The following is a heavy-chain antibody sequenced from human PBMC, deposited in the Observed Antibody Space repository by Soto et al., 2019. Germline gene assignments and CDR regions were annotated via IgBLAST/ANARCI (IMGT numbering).Heavy chain of an antibody. CDR3: ARGVSGGPYLDV. CDR2: IYYSGST. D-gene: IGHD2-8*01. CDR1: GGSISSYD. Sequence: SETLCLTCTVSGGSISSYDWSWIRQPPGKGLEWIGYIYYSGSTNYNPSLKSRVTISVDTSKNQFSLKLSSVTAADTAVYSCARGVSGGPYLDVWGKGTTVTVSS. V-gene: IGHV4-59*01. J-gene: IGHJ6*03.